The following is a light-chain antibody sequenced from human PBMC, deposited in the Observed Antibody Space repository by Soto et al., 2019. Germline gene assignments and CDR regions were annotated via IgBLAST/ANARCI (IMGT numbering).Light chain of an antibody. J-gene: IGKJ4*01. CDR2: LGS. Sequence: DIVMTQSPLSLPVTPGEPASISCRSSQSLLHSNGYNYLVWYLQKPGQSPQLLIYLGSNRASGVXDXXSGSGSGTDFTLKISRVEAEDVGVYYCMQALQTPLTFGGGTKVEIK. CDR1: QSLLHSNGYNY. V-gene: IGKV2-28*01. CDR3: MQALQTPLT.